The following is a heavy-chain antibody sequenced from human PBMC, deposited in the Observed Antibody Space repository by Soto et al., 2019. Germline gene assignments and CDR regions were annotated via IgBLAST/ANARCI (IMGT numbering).Heavy chain of an antibody. CDR1: GFIVSSNY. CDR2: IYSGGST. V-gene: IGHV3-53*01. CDR3: ARSWGYLDY. D-gene: IGHD3-16*01. Sequence: PGWSLRLSCAASGFIVSSNYMGWVRQAPGKWLECVSVIYSGGSTYYADSVKGRFTISRDSSKNTLYLQMNSLRAEDTDMYYCARSWGYLDYWGQGTLVTVSS. J-gene: IGHJ4*02.